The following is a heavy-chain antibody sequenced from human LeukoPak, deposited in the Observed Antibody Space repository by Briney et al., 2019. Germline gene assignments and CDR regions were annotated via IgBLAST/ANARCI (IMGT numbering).Heavy chain of an antibody. CDR1: GYTFSNYA. J-gene: IGHJ4*02. CDR2: ISGPGTTT. V-gene: IGHV3-23*01. D-gene: IGHD6-6*01. Sequence: GGSLRLSCAASGYTFSNYAVTWVRQASGEGLEWVSSISGPGTTTYYADSVKGRFTISRDNSKNTLYLQMNSLRGEDTAVYYCAKGGLSARRFDYWGQGSLGTVSS. CDR3: AKGGLSARRFDY.